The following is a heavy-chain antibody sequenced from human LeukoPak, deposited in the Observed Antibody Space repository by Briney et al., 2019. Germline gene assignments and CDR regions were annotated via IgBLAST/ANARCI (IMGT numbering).Heavy chain of an antibody. V-gene: IGHV7-4-1*02. Sequence: WASVKVSCKASGYTFTSYAMNWVRQAPGQGLERMRWINTNTGNPTYAQGFTGRFVFSLDTSVSTAYLQISSLKAEDTAVYHCAILPTYYDILTGSLDAFDIWGQGTMVTVSS. CDR1: GYTFTSYA. CDR2: INTNTGNP. D-gene: IGHD3-9*01. CDR3: AILPTYYDILTGSLDAFDI. J-gene: IGHJ3*02.